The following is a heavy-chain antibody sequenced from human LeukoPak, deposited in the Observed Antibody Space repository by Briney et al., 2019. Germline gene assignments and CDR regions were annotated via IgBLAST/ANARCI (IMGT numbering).Heavy chain of an antibody. Sequence: SETLSLTCTVSGGSISSYYWSWIRQSPGKGLEWIGYIYYGGSTDYNPSLKSRVTISKDTSKTQFSLRLSSVTAADTAVYYCARARLDSSGRFDYWGQEPWSPSPQ. CDR3: ARARLDSSGRFDY. CDR2: IYYGGST. D-gene: IGHD3-22*01. V-gene: IGHV4-59*01. J-gene: IGHJ4*01. CDR1: GGSISSYY.